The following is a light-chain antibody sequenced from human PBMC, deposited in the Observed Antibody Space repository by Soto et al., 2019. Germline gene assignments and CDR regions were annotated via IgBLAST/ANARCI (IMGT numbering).Light chain of an antibody. CDR3: QQIYNTPLA. V-gene: IGKV1-39*01. J-gene: IGKJ5*01. CDR1: QSISSY. CDR2: AAS. Sequence: DTQMTQSPLFLSASVGDRVTITCRASQSISSYVNWYQHKPGKAPKLLIYAASRLQSGVPSRFSGSGSVTDFTLTISSLQPEDFATYYCQQIYNTPLAFGQGTRLEIK.